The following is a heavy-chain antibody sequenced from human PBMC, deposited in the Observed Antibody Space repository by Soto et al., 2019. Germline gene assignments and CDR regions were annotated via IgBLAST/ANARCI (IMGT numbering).Heavy chain of an antibody. Sequence: VQLVEPGGGLVQPGGSLRLSCAASGFTFSSYWMHWVRQPPGKGLVWVSCINSDGTSTTYADSVKGRFTISRDNAKNTLYLQMNSLRVEDTAVYYCVRENYDSSRGNWGQGTLVTVSS. D-gene: IGHD3-22*01. CDR3: VRENYDSSRGN. V-gene: IGHV3-74*01. J-gene: IGHJ4*02. CDR1: GFTFSSYW. CDR2: INSDGTST.